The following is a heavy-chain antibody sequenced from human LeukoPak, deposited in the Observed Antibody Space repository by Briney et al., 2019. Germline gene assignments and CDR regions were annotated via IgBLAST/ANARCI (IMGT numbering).Heavy chain of an antibody. CDR2: INPSGGST. CDR3: ARVGYSYGYRRNDY. V-gene: IGHV1-46*01. D-gene: IGHD5-18*01. J-gene: IGHJ4*02. Sequence: GASVKVSCKASGYTFTSYYMHWVRQAPGQGLEWMGIINPSGGSTSYAQKFQGRVTMTRNTSISTAYMELSSLRSEDTAVYYCARVGYSYGYRRNDYWGQGTLVTVSS. CDR1: GYTFTSYY.